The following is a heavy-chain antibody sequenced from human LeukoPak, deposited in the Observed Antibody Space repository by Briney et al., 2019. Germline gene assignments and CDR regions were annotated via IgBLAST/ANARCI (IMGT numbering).Heavy chain of an antibody. J-gene: IGHJ5*02. V-gene: IGHV1-2*07. Sequence: ASAKVSCKAFGYTFTSYYMHWVRQAPGQGLEWMGWINPHSGDTNYAHKFQGRVTMTRDTSISIAYMELSSLKSDDTAVYYCAREGGSSYGYAYHWGQGTLVTVSS. D-gene: IGHD5-18*01. CDR2: INPHSGDT. CDR3: AREGGSSYGYAYH. CDR1: GYTFTSYY.